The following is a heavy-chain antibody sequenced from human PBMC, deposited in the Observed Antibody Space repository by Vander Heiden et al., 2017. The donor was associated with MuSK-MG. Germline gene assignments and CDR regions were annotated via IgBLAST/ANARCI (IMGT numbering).Heavy chain of an antibody. J-gene: IGHJ3*02. CDR1: GYTFTSYY. Sequence: QVQLVQSGPEVKKPGASVKVSRKASGYTFTSYYMHWVRQAAGQGLEWMGRIIPSSGSTSYAQKFQGRVTMTRDTSTSTVYMELSSLRSEDTAVYYCARARAGFKPDAFDIWGQGTMVTVSS. D-gene: IGHD3-10*01. CDR2: IIPSSGST. V-gene: IGHV1-46*03. CDR3: ARARAGFKPDAFDI.